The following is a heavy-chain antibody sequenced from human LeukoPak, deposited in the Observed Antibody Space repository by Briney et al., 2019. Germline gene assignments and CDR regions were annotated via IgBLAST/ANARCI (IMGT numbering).Heavy chain of an antibody. Sequence: SETLSLTCTVSGGSISSYYWSWLRQPPGKGLEWFGNIYYSGSTNYNPSLKSRVTISVDTSKNQFSLKLSTLTAADTAVYYCERVTESYGSGRRHNYYYYYMDVWGKGTTVTISS. J-gene: IGHJ6*03. CDR3: ERVTESYGSGRRHNYYYYYMDV. CDR2: IYYSGST. CDR1: GGSISSYY. V-gene: IGHV4-59*01. D-gene: IGHD3-10*01.